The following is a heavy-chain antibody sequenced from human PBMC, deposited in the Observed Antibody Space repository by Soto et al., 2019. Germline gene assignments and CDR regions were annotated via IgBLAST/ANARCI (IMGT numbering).Heavy chain of an antibody. CDR3: AKDPRSWAHYEPKDY. CDR1: RVTFSTYA. Sequence: GGSLRLSCAASRVTFSTYAMNWVRQAPGKGLEWVSGISESGDSTYYADSVKGRFTIFRDNSKNTLYLEMNSLRAEDTAIYYCAKDPRSWAHYEPKDYWGQGTLVTVSS. V-gene: IGHV3-23*01. J-gene: IGHJ4*02. D-gene: IGHD3-22*01. CDR2: ISESGDST.